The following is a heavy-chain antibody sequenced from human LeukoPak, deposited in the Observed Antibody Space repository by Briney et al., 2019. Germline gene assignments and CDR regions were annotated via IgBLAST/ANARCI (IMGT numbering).Heavy chain of an antibody. J-gene: IGHJ4*02. V-gene: IGHV3-48*01. CDR2: ISSSSSTI. D-gene: IGHD2-2*01. CDR3: ASDFVVVSAAFDY. CDR1: GFTFSRYS. Sequence: PGGSLRLSCAASGFTFSRYSMNWVRQAPGKGLEWVSCISSSSSTIYYADSVKGRFTISRDNAKNSLYLQMNSLRAEDTAVYYCASDFVVVSAAFDYWGQGTLVTVSS.